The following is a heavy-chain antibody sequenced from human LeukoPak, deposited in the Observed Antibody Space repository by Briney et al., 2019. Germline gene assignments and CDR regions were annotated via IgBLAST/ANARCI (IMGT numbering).Heavy chain of an antibody. J-gene: IGHJ3*02. CDR2: IKQDGSEK. D-gene: IGHD1-1*01. Sequence: GGSLRLSCAASGFTFSIYWMSWVRQAPGKGLEWVANIKQDGSEKNYVDSVKGRFTISRDNAKNSLYLQMNSLRAEDTAVCYCARDWKGYTYNADAFDIWGQGTMVTVSS. CDR3: ARDWKGYTYNADAFDI. V-gene: IGHV3-7*01. CDR1: GFTFSIYW.